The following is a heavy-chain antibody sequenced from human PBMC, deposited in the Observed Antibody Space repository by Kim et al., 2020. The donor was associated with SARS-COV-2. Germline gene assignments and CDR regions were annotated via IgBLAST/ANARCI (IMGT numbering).Heavy chain of an antibody. V-gene: IGHV4-30-2*04. Sequence: PSLKSRVTISVDTSKNQFSLKLSSVTAADTAVYYCARVGAFMVARHWFDPWGQGTLVTVSS. CDR3: ARVGAFMVARHWFDP. D-gene: IGHD5-12*01. J-gene: IGHJ5*02.